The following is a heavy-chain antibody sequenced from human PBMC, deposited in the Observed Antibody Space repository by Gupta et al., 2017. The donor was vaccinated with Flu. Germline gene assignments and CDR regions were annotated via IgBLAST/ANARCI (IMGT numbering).Heavy chain of an antibody. V-gene: IGHV3-30*04. CDR3: ARWPWTRSRGSGDYFDY. J-gene: IGHJ4*02. CDR1: A. CDR2: ISYVGSNE. Sequence: AFHWVRQAPGKGLEWVAGISYVGSNEYYGDSAKGRFPNSRDNSKNTLDLQLNSLRVEDVAVYYCARWPWTRSRGSGDYFDYWGQGTLVTVSS. D-gene: IGHD3-10*01.